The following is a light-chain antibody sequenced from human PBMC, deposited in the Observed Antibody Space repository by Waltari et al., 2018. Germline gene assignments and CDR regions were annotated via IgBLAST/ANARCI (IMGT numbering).Light chain of an antibody. CDR2: KND. Sequence: QSVLTQPPSASGTPGQTVTISCSGNTSNIGQSTVSWYQQVPGTAPKLLIDKNDERPSGVPGRFSGSKSGTSASLAISGLQSDDDSDYFCATWDVTLNGVVFGGGTRLTVL. V-gene: IGLV1-44*01. J-gene: IGLJ3*02. CDR3: ATWDVTLNGVV. CDR1: TSNIGQST.